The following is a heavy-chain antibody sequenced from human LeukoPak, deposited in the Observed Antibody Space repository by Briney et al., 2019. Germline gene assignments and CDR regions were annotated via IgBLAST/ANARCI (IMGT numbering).Heavy chain of an antibody. V-gene: IGHV1-69*04. CDR2: IIPVLNIA. CDR3: AKWSPSYYFDY. D-gene: IGHD6-6*01. Sequence: SVKVSCKASGGTFSTYEINWVRQAPGQGLEWVGRIIPVLNIANYAQRFQGRVTITADKSTNTAYMELSGLRSEDTATYYCAKWSPSYYFDYWGQGTLVTVSS. CDR1: GGTFSTYE. J-gene: IGHJ4*02.